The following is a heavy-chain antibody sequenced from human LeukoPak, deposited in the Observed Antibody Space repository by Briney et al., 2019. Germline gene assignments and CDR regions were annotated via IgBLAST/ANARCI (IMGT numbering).Heavy chain of an antibody. D-gene: IGHD4-17*01. CDR1: GFTFSNYA. CDR2: ISAFSSNT. J-gene: IGHJ3*02. Sequence: HPGGSLRLSCAASGFTFSNYAMNWVRQAPGKGLEWVSVISAFSSNTYYADSVKGRFTISRDNSNNTLYLQMNSLRAEDTAVYYCAKGYTVTMSTFDIWGQGTMVTVSS. CDR3: AKGYTVTMSTFDI. V-gene: IGHV3-23*01.